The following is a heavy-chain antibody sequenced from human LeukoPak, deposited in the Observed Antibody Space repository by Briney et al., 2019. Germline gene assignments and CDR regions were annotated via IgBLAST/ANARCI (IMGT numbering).Heavy chain of an antibody. J-gene: IGHJ4*02. V-gene: IGHV1-8*01. CDR2: MNPNSGNT. CDR3: ARANYYGSGKKDLDY. CDR1: GYTFTTYD. Sequence: ASVKVSCKASGYTFTTYDINWVRQATGQGLEWMGWMNPNSGNTGYAQKFQGRVIMTRNTSMSTAYMELSSLRSEDTAVYYCARANYYGSGKKDLDYWGQGTLATVSS. D-gene: IGHD3-10*01.